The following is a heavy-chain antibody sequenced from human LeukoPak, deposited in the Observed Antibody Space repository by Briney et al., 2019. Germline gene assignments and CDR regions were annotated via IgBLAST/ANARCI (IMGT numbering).Heavy chain of an antibody. CDR3: ASLTTADAFDI. Sequence: PSETLSLTCTVSGGSISSYYWSWLRQPPGKGLEWIGYIYDSGSTNYNPSLKSRVTISVDTSKNQFSLKLSSVTAADTAVFYCASLTTADAFDIWGQGTMVTVSS. J-gene: IGHJ3*02. D-gene: IGHD3-22*01. CDR2: IYDSGST. CDR1: GGSISSYY. V-gene: IGHV4-59*01.